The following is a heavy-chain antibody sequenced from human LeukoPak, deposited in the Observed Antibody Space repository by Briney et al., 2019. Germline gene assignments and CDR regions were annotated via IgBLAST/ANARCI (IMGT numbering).Heavy chain of an antibody. CDR3: ARDSRYSMDV. V-gene: IGHV3-30*03. CDR1: GFAFSSYG. D-gene: IGHD3-9*01. Sequence: GGSLRLSCAASGFAFSSYGMHWVRQAPGKGLEWVAVISYDGSNKYYADSVKGRFTISRDDSKNTLYLQMNSLRAEDTAVYYCARDSRYSMDVWGQGTTVTVSS. J-gene: IGHJ6*02. CDR2: ISYDGSNK.